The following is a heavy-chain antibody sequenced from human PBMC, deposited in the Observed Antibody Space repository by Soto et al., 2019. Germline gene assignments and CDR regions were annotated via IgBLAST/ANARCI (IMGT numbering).Heavy chain of an antibody. V-gene: IGHV2-70*11. CDR1: GGSISSYYW. CDR2: IDWDDDK. Sequence: TLSLTCTVSGGSISSYYWSWIRQPPGKALEWLARIDWDDDKYYSTSLKTRLTISKDTSKNQVVLTMTNMDPVDTATYYCARIREYCSSTSCTPGFDYWGQGTLVTVSS. D-gene: IGHD2-2*01. J-gene: IGHJ4*02. CDR3: ARIREYCSSTSCTPGFDY.